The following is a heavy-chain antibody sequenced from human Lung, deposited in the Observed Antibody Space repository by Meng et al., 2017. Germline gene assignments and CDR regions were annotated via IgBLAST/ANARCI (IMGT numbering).Heavy chain of an antibody. CDR2: IHPNSGGT. J-gene: IGHJ4*02. D-gene: IGHD1-26*01. V-gene: IGHV1-2*02. CDR3: ARDRGGSYGLLDY. Sequence: QVQRVQSGAEVKKPGASVTVSCKASGYTFTGYYLHWVRQAPGQGLEWMGWIHPNSGGTNYAQKFQGRVTMTRDTSISTAYMELSSLRSDDTAVYYCARDRGGSYGLLDYWGQGTLVTVSS. CDR1: GYTFTGYY.